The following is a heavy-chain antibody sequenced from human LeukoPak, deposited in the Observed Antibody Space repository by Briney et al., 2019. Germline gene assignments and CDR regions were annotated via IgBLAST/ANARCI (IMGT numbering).Heavy chain of an antibody. CDR3: ARLTTLQAGY. CDR2: IRQDGSDK. CDR1: GFTLSSYW. V-gene: IGHV3-7*03. D-gene: IGHD4-11*01. J-gene: IGHJ4*02. Sequence: PGGSLRLSCVASGFTLSSYWVTWVRQAPGKGLEWVANIRQDGSDKYYMESVKGRFTISRDNAKNSVYLQMNSLRVEDTAVYYCARLTTLQAGYWGQGTLVTVSS.